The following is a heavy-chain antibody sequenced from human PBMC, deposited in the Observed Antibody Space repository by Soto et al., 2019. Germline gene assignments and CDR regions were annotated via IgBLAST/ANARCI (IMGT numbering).Heavy chain of an antibody. CDR3: ARVGYSFGLDY. CDR2: IYYRGST. D-gene: IGHD5-18*01. CDR1: GVSGSGVSYY. V-gene: IGHV4-61*01. J-gene: IGHJ4*02. Sequence: QVQLQESGPGLVKPSETLSLTCTVSGVSGSGVSYYWSWIRQPPGKGLEWIGYIYYRGSTNYNPSLKSRVTISIDTSKNQFFLKVSSVTAADTAVYYCARVGYSFGLDYWGQGTLVTVSS.